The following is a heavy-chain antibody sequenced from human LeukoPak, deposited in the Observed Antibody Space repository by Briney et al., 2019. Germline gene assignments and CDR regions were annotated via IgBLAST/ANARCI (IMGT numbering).Heavy chain of an antibody. Sequence: PSQALSLTCTVSGGSISRGDYYWSWIRQPPGKGLEWIGYIYYSGSTYYNPSLKSRVTISVDTSKNQFSLKLSPVTAADTAVYYCARELEPPYFDYWGQGTLVTVSS. CDR1: GGSISRGDYY. D-gene: IGHD1-1*01. V-gene: IGHV4-30-4*08. J-gene: IGHJ4*02. CDR2: IYYSGST. CDR3: ARELEPPYFDY.